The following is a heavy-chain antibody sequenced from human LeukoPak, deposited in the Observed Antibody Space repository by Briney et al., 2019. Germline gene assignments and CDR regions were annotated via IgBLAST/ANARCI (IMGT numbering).Heavy chain of an antibody. V-gene: IGHV5-51*01. CDR3: ARAYYDSSGYPMPFDY. J-gene: IGHJ4*02. D-gene: IGHD3-22*01. Sequence: GESLQISCKGSGYRFTSYWIGWVRQMPGKGLEWMGIIYPGDSDTRYSPSFQGQVTISADKSINTAYLQWSSLKASDTAMYYCARAYYDSSGYPMPFDYWGQGTLVTVSS. CDR1: GYRFTSYW. CDR2: IYPGDSDT.